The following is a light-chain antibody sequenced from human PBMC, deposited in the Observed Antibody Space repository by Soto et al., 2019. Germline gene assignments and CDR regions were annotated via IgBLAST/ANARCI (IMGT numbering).Light chain of an antibody. CDR2: DAY. J-gene: IGKJ4*01. Sequence: DIQMTQSPSILSASVGARVTITCRASQSIRSWLAWYQQKPGKAPKLLIYDAYSLESGVPSRFSGRRSGTEFTLTIAGLQPEDFATYYGQQYESYSPLTFGGGTKVDI. V-gene: IGKV1-5*01. CDR3: QQYESYSPLT. CDR1: QSIRSW.